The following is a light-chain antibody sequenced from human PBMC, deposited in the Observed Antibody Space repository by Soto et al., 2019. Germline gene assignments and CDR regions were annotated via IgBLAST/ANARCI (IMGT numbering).Light chain of an antibody. V-gene: IGLV1-40*01. J-gene: IGLJ2*01. CDR1: SSNIGSSFD. CDR2: GNT. CDR3: HSYDTILSGSV. Sequence: QSLMTQPPSVSGAPGHRFTISCTGSSSNIGSSFDVHWYQHLPGTAPKLLIYGNTNRPSGVPDRFSGSKSGNSASLAITGLQAEDEADYSCHSYDTILSGSVFGGGTNVTVL.